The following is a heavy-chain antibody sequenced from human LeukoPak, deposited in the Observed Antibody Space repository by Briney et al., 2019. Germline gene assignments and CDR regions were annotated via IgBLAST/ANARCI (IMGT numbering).Heavy chain of an antibody. Sequence: GGSLRLSCAASGFTFVNFAMSWVRLAPGKGLEWVSAVVGDGTTTFYADSVKGRFTISRDNSKNTLYLQMNSLRADDTAVYYCAKGGYDYVEVGYFDYWGQGVLVTVSS. D-gene: IGHD5-12*01. CDR2: VVGDGTTT. CDR3: AKGGYDYVEVGYFDY. J-gene: IGHJ4*02. V-gene: IGHV3-23*01. CDR1: GFTFVNFA.